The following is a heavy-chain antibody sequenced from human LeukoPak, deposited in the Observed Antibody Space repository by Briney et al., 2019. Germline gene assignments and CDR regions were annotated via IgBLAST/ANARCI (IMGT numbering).Heavy chain of an antibody. CDR1: GFTFSSYS. Sequence: PGGSLRLSCAASGFTFSSYSMNWVRQAPGKGLEWVSSISSSSSYIYYADSVKGRFTISRDNAKNSLYLQMNSLRAEDTAVYYCARAGSYYNSYFDYWGQGTLVTVSS. CDR3: ARAGSYYNSYFDY. CDR2: ISSSSSYI. D-gene: IGHD3-10*01. J-gene: IGHJ4*02. V-gene: IGHV3-21*04.